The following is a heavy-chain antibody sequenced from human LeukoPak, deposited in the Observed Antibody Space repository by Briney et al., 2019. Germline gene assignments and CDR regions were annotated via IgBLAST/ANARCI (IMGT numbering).Heavy chain of an antibody. CDR2: IYYSGST. CDR1: GDSISSYY. CDR3: AREFCSGGSCSDY. D-gene: IGHD2-15*01. V-gene: IGHV4-59*01. Sequence: SETLSLTCTVSGDSISSYYWSWIRQPPGKGLEWIGYIYYSGSTNYNPSLKSRVTISVDTSKNQFSLKLSSVTAADTAVYYCAREFCSGGSCSDYWGQGTLVTVSS. J-gene: IGHJ4*02.